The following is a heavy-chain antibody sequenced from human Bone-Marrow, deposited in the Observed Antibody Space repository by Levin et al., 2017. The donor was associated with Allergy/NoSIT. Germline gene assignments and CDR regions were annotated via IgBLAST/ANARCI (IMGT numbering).Heavy chain of an antibody. CDR3: ACSFDL. CDR2: INDSGNSI. V-gene: IGHV3-23*01. CDR1: GISFSTYA. J-gene: IGHJ2*01. Sequence: GGSLRLSCAVSGISFSTYAMSWVRQAPGKELEWVSVINDSGNSIYYIDSVKGRFTISRDNSKNTLYLQMNSLRAEDTAVYYCACSFDLWGRGTLVSVSS.